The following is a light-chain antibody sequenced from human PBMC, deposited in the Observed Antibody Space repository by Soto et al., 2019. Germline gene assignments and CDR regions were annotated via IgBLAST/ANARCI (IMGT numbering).Light chain of an antibody. Sequence: EIVLTQSPGTLSLSPGERATLSCRASQSVSSSSLAWYQQKPGQAPRLIIYGASSRATGIPDRFSGSGSGTDFTLTISSLEPEDFAIYYCQQRSNLPPTFGQGTRLEI. CDR3: QQRSNLPPT. V-gene: IGKV3D-20*02. J-gene: IGKJ5*01. CDR2: GAS. CDR1: QSVSSSS.